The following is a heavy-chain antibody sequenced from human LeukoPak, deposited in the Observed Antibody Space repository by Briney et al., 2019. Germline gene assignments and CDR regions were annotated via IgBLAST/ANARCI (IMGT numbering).Heavy chain of an antibody. D-gene: IGHD2-8*01. V-gene: IGHV1-8*02. J-gene: IGHJ6*03. Sequence: ASVKVSCKASGGTFSSYAISWVRQAPGQGLEWMGWMNPNSGNTGYAQKFQGRVTMTRNTSISTAYMELSSLRSEDTAVYYCAREHNGPNHYMDVWGKGTTVTVSS. CDR1: GGTFSSYA. CDR2: MNPNSGNT. CDR3: AREHNGPNHYMDV.